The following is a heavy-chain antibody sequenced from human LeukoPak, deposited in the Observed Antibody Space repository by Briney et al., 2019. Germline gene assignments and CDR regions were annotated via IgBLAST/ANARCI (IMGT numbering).Heavy chain of an antibody. Sequence: SETPSLTCTVSGGSISSYYWSWIRQPPGKGLEWIGYIYYSGSTNYNPSLKSRVTISVDTSKNQFSLKLSSVTAADTAVYYCARGYYYDSSGCYPTFFDYWGQGTLVTVSS. CDR2: IYYSGST. CDR1: GGSISSYY. V-gene: IGHV4-59*01. D-gene: IGHD3-22*01. CDR3: ARGYYYDSSGCYPTFFDY. J-gene: IGHJ4*02.